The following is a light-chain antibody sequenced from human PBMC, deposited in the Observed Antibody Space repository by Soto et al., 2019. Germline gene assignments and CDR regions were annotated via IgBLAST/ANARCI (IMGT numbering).Light chain of an antibody. CDR2: GAS. Sequence: IVMTQSPATLSVSPGEPAPLSCRAPQNILRILAWYQHKPGQPPRLLIYGASTRATGIPGRFSGSGSGTEFTLTISSLQSEDFAVYYCQQSYNTPTFGQGTKVDIK. J-gene: IGKJ1*01. V-gene: IGKV3-15*01. CDR1: QNILRI. CDR3: QQSYNTPT.